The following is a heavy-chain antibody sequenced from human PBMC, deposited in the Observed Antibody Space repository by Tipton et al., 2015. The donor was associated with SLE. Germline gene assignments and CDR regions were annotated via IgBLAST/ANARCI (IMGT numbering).Heavy chain of an antibody. J-gene: IGHJ4*02. Sequence: AVSGFTFSSYWMSWVRQAPGKGLEWVANIKQVGREKYYGDFVKGRFPISKEKAKNSLNLQRNSLRAGDTAVFYCAREAYRGGFFDYWGQGTLVTVSS. CDR2: IKQVGREK. V-gene: IGHV3-7*01. D-gene: IGHD1-26*01. CDR3: AREAYRGGFFDY. CDR1: GFTFSSYW.